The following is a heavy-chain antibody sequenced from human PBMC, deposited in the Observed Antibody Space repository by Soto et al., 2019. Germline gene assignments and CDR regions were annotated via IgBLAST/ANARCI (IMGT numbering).Heavy chain of an antibody. CDR3: ARDHLSGSSGWTFFDY. V-gene: IGHV3-33*01. Sequence: QVQLVESGGGVVQTGRSLRLSCAASGFTFSSYGMHWVRQAPGKGLEWVAVIWYDGSNKYYADSVKGRFTISRDNSKNTLYLQMNSLRAEDTAVYYCARDHLSGSSGWTFFDYWGQGTLVTVSS. CDR2: IWYDGSNK. D-gene: IGHD6-19*01. CDR1: GFTFSSYG. J-gene: IGHJ4*02.